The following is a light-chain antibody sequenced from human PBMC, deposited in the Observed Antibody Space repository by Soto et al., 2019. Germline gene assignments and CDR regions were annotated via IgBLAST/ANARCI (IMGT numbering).Light chain of an antibody. V-gene: IGKV1-39*01. CDR1: QSISNY. CDR2: AAS. Sequence: DIQMTQSPSSLSASVGDRVTITCRASQSISNYLNWYQQKPGKAPNLLIYAASSLPSGVPSRFSGSGSGTDFTLTISSLQPEDFATYYCQHSYSIPPITFGQGTRLE. CDR3: QHSYSIPPIT. J-gene: IGKJ5*01.